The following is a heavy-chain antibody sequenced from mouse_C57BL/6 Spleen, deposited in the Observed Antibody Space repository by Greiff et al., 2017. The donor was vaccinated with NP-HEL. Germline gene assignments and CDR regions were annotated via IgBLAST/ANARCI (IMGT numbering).Heavy chain of an antibody. CDR1: GYTFTSYW. CDR2: IHPNSGST. D-gene: IGHD2-4*01. V-gene: IGHV1-64*01. CDR3: ARCIYYDYETWCAY. Sequence: QVQLQQPGAELVKPGASVKLSCKASGYTFTSYWMHWVKQRPGQGLEWIGMIHPNSGSTNYNEKFKSKATLTVDKSSSTAYMQLSSLTSEDSAVYYCARCIYYDYETWCAYWGQGTLVTVSA. J-gene: IGHJ3*01.